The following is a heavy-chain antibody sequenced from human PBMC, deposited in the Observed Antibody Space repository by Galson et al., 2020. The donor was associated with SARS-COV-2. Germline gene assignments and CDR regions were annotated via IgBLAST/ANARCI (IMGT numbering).Heavy chain of an antibody. CDR2: INHSGST. CDR1: GGSFSGYY. V-gene: IGHV4-34*01. Sequence: ETSETLSLTCAVYGGSFSGYYWSWIRQPPGKGLEWIGEINHSGSTNYNPSLKSRFTISVDTSKNQFSLKLSSVTTADTAVYYCARVPSGWLLLSLDYWGQGTLVTVSS. D-gene: IGHD3-22*01. J-gene: IGHJ4*02. CDR3: ARVPSGWLLLSLDY.